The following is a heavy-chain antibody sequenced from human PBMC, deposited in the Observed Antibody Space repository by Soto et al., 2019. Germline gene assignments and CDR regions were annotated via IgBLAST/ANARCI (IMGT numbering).Heavy chain of an antibody. CDR2: IYYSGST. Sequence: ETLSLTCTVSGGSISSSSYYWGWIRQPPGKGLEWIGSIYYSGSTYYNPSLKSRVTISVDTSKNQFSLKLSSVTAADTAVYYCARRRDYDFWSGYYEFDYWGQGTLVTVSS. CDR1: GGSISSSSYY. V-gene: IGHV4-39*01. D-gene: IGHD3-3*01. J-gene: IGHJ4*02. CDR3: ARRRDYDFWSGYYEFDY.